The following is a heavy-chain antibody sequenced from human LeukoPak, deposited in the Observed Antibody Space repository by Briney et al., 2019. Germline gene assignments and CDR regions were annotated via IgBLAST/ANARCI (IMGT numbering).Heavy chain of an antibody. Sequence: PSETLSLTCAVYGGSFSGYYWSWIRQPPGKGLEWIGEINHSGSTNYNPSLKSRVTISVDTSKNQFSLKLSSVTAADTAVYYCAREQWLGLRFWGQGTLVTVSS. CDR2: INHSGST. CDR3: AREQWLGLRF. V-gene: IGHV4-34*01. D-gene: IGHD6-19*01. J-gene: IGHJ4*02. CDR1: GGSFSGYY.